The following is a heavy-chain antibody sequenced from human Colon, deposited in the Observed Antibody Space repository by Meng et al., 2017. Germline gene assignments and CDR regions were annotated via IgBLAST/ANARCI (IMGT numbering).Heavy chain of an antibody. CDR1: GGSNSSRSYY. J-gene: IGHJ4*02. CDR2: INYSGST. CDR3: ARLDTTVTKTFDY. D-gene: IGHD4-17*01. Sequence: QLQLQEAGRGLVTHPATLAPIFPGSGGSNSSRSYYWGWIRQPPGKGLGWIVTINYSGSTYYNPSLKSRVTKSVDTSKNQFSLKLSSVTAADTAVYYCARLDTTVTKTFDYWGQGTLVTVSS. V-gene: IGHV4-39*01.